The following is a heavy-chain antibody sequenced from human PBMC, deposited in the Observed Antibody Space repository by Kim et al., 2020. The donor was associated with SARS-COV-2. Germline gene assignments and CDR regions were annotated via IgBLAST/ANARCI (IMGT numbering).Heavy chain of an antibody. J-gene: IGHJ4*02. D-gene: IGHD3-10*01. Sequence: SETLSLTCTVSGGSISSYYWSWIRQPPGKGLEWIGYIYYSGSTNYNPSLKSRVTISVDTSKNQYSLQLSSVTAADTAVYYCARHTMVRGVISEAYFDYWGQGTRVTVSS. CDR2: IYYSGST. CDR1: GGSISSYY. V-gene: IGHV4-59*08. CDR3: ARHTMVRGVISEAYFDY.